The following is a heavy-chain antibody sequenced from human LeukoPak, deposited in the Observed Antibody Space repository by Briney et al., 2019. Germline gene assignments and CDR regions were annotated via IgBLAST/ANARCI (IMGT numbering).Heavy chain of an antibody. CDR1: GGSISSYY. CDR2: IYYSGST. D-gene: IGHD1-26*01. Sequence: SETLSLTCTVSGGSISSYYWSWIRQPPGKGLEWIGYIYYSGSTYYNPSLKSRVTISVDTSKNQFSLKLSSVTAADTAVYYCARGEIEGVTDYWGQGTLVTVSS. CDR3: ARGEIEGVTDY. V-gene: IGHV4-59*08. J-gene: IGHJ4*02.